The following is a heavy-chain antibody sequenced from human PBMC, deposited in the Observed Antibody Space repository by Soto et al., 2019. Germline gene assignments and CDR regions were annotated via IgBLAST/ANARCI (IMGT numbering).Heavy chain of an antibody. CDR3: ARDPAYCSSTSCSDGWRYYYYGMDV. J-gene: IGHJ6*02. V-gene: IGHV1-69*04. CDR2: IIPILGIA. D-gene: IGHD2-2*01. Sequence: GASVKVSCKASGGTFSSYTISWVRQAPGQGLEWMGRIIPILGIANYAQKFQGRVTITADKSTSTAYMELSSLRSEDTAVYYCARDPAYCSSTSCSDGWRYYYYGMDVWGQGTTVTV. CDR1: GGTFSSYT.